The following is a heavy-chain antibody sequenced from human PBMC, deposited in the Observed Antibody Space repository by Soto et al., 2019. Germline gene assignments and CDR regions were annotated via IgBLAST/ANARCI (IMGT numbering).Heavy chain of an antibody. CDR2: IWDDESNK. Sequence: QVQLVESGGGVVQPGRSLRLSCAASGFTFSSYGMHWVRQAPGKGLEWVAVIWDDESNKYYADSVKGRFTISRYNSKNTLALHMNSLRAEDTAVYHCARGAYYYGPGYYMDVWGKGTTVTVSS. CDR1: GFTFSSYG. J-gene: IGHJ6*03. D-gene: IGHD3-10*01. V-gene: IGHV3-33*01. CDR3: ARGAYYYGPGYYMDV.